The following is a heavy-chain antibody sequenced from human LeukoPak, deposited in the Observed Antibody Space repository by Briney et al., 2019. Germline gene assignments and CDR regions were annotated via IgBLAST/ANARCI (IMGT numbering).Heavy chain of an antibody. V-gene: IGHV4-59*11. Sequence: PSETLSLTCTVSGGSISSHYWSWLRQPPGKGLEWIGYIYYSGSTNYNPSLKSRVTISVDTSKNQFSLKLSSVTAADTAVYYCARVSDSSGYYYGVFNYWGQGTLVTVSS. CDR3: ARVSDSSGYYYGVFNY. J-gene: IGHJ4*02. CDR1: GGSISSHY. CDR2: IYYSGST. D-gene: IGHD3-22*01.